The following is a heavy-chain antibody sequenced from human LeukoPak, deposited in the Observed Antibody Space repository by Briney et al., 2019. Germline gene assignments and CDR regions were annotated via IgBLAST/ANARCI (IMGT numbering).Heavy chain of an antibody. J-gene: IGHJ4*02. V-gene: IGHV3-23*01. D-gene: IGHD1-26*01. Sequence: PGGSLRLSCAASGFTFSSYAMSWVRQPPGKGLEWVSAISGSGGSTYYADSVKGRCTISRDNSKDTLYLQMNSMRAEDTAVYYCARDRGGWELQVDYWGQGTLVTVSS. CDR3: ARDRGGWELQVDY. CDR1: GFTFSSYA. CDR2: ISGSGGST.